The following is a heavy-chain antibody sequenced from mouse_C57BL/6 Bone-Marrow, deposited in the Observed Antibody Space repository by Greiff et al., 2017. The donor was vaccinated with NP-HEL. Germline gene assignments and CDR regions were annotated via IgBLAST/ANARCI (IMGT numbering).Heavy chain of an antibody. J-gene: IGHJ2*01. CDR3: ARSAVVADY. V-gene: IGHV1-54*01. CDR2: INPGSGGT. CDR1: GYAFTNYL. Sequence: QVQLQQSGAELVRPGTSVKVSCKASGYAFTNYLIEWVKQRPGQGLEWIGVINPGSGGTNYNEKFKGKATLTADKSSSTAYMQLSSLTSEDSAVYCCARSAVVADYWGQGTTLTVSS. D-gene: IGHD1-1*01.